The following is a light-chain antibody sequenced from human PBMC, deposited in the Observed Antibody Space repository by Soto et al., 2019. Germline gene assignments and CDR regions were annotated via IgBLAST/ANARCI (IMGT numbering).Light chain of an antibody. CDR2: DVS. CDR3: SSYTSSTPVV. J-gene: IGLJ2*01. CDR1: SSDVGAYNY. Sequence: QSALTQPASVSGSPGQSITISCTGTSSDVGAYNYVSWYQQHPGKAPKLMIYDVSNRPSGVSNRFSGSKSGNAASLTISGIQAEDEADYYCSSYTSSTPVVFGGGTKLTVL. V-gene: IGLV2-14*01.